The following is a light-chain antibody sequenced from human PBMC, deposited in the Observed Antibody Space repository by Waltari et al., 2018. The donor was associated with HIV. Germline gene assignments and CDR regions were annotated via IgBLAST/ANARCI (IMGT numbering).Light chain of an antibody. CDR3: SSYTSSTVV. Sequence: QSALTQPPSVSGSPGQSVTISCTGTSSDVGSYNRVSWYQQPPGTAPKRMIYEVNIRPSGVPDRFSGSKSGNTASLTISGLQAEDEADYYCSSYTSSTVVFGGGTKLTVL. CDR1: SSDVGSYNR. V-gene: IGLV2-18*02. J-gene: IGLJ2*01. CDR2: EVN.